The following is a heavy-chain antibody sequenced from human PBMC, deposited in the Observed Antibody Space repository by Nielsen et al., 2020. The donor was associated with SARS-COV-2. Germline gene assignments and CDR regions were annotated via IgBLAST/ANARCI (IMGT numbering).Heavy chain of an antibody. D-gene: IGHD6-19*01. J-gene: IGHJ4*02. CDR2: ISSSGSTI. V-gene: IGHV3-48*03. CDR3: ARDREWLVQFDY. Sequence: GGSLRLSCAASGFTFSSYEMNWVRQAPGKGLEWVSYISSSGSTIYYADSVKGRFTISRDNAKNSLYLQMNSLRAEDTAVYYCARDREWLVQFDYWGQGTLVTVSS. CDR1: GFTFSSYE.